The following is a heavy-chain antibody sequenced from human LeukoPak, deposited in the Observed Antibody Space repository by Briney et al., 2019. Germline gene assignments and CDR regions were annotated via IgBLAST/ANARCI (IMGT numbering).Heavy chain of an antibody. Sequence: NPGGSLRLSCAASGFTFSDYYMSWIRQAPGKGLEWVSYISSSGSTIYYADSVKGRFTISRGNSKNTLYLQMNSLRAEDTAVYYCASYYDSSGYSTFDYWGQGTLVTVSS. D-gene: IGHD3-22*01. V-gene: IGHV3-11*04. CDR2: ISSSGSTI. CDR3: ASYYDSSGYSTFDY. CDR1: GFTFSDYY. J-gene: IGHJ4*02.